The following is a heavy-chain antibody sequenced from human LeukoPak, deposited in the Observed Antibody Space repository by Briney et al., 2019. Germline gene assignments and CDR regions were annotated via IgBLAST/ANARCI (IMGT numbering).Heavy chain of an antibody. CDR1: TFTFSDYG. CDR3: ALATYYYDSSGHTHHDY. J-gene: IGHJ4*02. Sequence: PGGSLRLSCVGSTFTFSDYGMHWVRQAPGKGLEWVAFIRNDGAKTYYADSAKGRFTISRDNSRNTLYLQMNSLTAEDTAVYYCALATYYYDSSGHTHHDYWGQGTLVTVSS. D-gene: IGHD3-22*01. V-gene: IGHV3-30*02. CDR2: IRNDGAKT.